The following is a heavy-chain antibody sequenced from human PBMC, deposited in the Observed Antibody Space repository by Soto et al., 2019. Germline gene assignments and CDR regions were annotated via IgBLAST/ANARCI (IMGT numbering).Heavy chain of an antibody. CDR2: INTDGSNT. V-gene: IGHV3-74*01. CDR3: AREFCSGGNCYTYYFDP. D-gene: IGHD2-15*01. CDR1: GLTFNRYW. J-gene: IGHJ5*02. Sequence: PGGSLRLSCAASGLTFNRYWMHWVRHAPGKGLVWVSHINTDGSNTNYADSVKGRFTISRDNAKSTLFLQMNRLRDEDTAVYYCAREFCSGGNCYTYYFDPWGQGIPVNVSS.